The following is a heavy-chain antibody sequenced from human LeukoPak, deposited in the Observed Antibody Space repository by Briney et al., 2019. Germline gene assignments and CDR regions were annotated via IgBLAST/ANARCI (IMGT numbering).Heavy chain of an antibody. D-gene: IGHD6-19*01. CDR2: INPNSGGT. CDR1: GYTFTGYY. CDR3: ARSAYSSGWYGRSSWFDP. V-gene: IGHV1-2*02. J-gene: IGHJ5*02. Sequence: GASVKVSCKASGYTFTGYYMHWVRQAPGQGLEWMGWINPNSGGTNYAQKFQGRVTMTRDTSISTAYMELSRLRSDDTAVYYCARSAYSSGWYGRSSWFDPWGQGTLVTVSS.